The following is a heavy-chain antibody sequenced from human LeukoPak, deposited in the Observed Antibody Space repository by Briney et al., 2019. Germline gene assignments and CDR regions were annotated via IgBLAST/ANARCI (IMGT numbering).Heavy chain of an antibody. J-gene: IGHJ3*02. CDR3: AKVLFYCSSTSCHDAFDI. Sequence: PGGSLRLSCAASGFTFSSYAMSWVRQAPGKGLEWVSAISGSGGSTYYADSVKGRLTISRDNSKNTLYLQMNSLRAEDTAVYYCAKVLFYCSSTSCHDAFDIWGQGTMVTVSS. D-gene: IGHD2-2*01. CDR2: ISGSGGST. V-gene: IGHV3-23*01. CDR1: GFTFSSYA.